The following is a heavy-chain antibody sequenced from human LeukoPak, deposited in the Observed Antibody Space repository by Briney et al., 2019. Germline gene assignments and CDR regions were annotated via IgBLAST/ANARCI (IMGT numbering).Heavy chain of an antibody. CDR3: AREWELTYFDY. Sequence: PGGSLRLSCAASGFTVSSNYMSWVRQAPGKGLEWVSVIYSGGSTYYADSVKGRFTISRDKSKNTLYLQMNSLRAEDTAVYYCAREWELTYFDYWGQGTLVTVSS. D-gene: IGHD1-26*01. J-gene: IGHJ4*02. CDR2: IYSGGST. V-gene: IGHV3-53*01. CDR1: GFTVSSNY.